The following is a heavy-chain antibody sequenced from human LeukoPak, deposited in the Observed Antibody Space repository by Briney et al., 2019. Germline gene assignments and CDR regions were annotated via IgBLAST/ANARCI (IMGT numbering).Heavy chain of an antibody. CDR2: ISGSGGST. J-gene: IGHJ6*03. V-gene: IGHV3-23*01. D-gene: IGHD2-2*01. CDR1: GFTFSSYA. CDR3: AKPDPGSYCSSTSCYPYYYYYYMDV. Sequence: GGSLRLSCAASGFTFSSYAMSWVRRAPGKGLEWVSAISGSGGSTYYADSVKGRFTISRDNSKNTLYLQMNSLRAEDTAVYYCAKPDPGSYCSSTSCYPYYYYYYMDVWGKGTTVTVSS.